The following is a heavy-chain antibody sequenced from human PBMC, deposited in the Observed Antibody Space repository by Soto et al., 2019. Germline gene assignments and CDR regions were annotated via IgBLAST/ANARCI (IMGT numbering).Heavy chain of an antibody. CDR2: INDNGGRT. V-gene: IGHV3-23*01. D-gene: IGHD3-16*02. CDR1: EFTFSSSA. J-gene: IGHJ4*02. Sequence: EVQLLESGGGLVQPGGSLRLSCVASEFTFSSSAMSWVRQAPGKGLEWVSAINDNGGRTYYADSVQGRFTISRDNSENTLYVQINSLRVEDTAVYYCAKVGGLIDPFDYWGQGTLVTVSS. CDR3: AKVGGLIDPFDY.